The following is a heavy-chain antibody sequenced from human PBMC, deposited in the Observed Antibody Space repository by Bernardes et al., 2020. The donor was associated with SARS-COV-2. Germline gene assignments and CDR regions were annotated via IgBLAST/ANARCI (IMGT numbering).Heavy chain of an antibody. CDR3: ATSGYHSQVLRYFDWDFDY. CDR1: GYTLTELS. D-gene: IGHD3-9*01. J-gene: IGHJ4*02. V-gene: IGHV1-24*01. Sequence: ASVKVSCKVSGYTLTELSMHRVRQAPGKGLEWMGGFDPEDGETIYAQKFQGRVTMTEDTSTDTAYMELSSLRSEDTAVYYCATSGYHSQVLRYFDWDFDYWSQGTLVTVSS. CDR2: FDPEDGET.